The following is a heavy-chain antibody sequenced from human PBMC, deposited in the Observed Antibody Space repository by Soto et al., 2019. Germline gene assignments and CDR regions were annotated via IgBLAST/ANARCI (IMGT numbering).Heavy chain of an antibody. J-gene: IGHJ3*02. Sequence: QVQLVQSGAEVKKPGSSVKVSCKASGGTFSSYTISWVRQAPGQGLEWMGRIIPILGIANYAQKFQGRVTXXAXKXXSTAYMELSSLRSEDTAVYYCAGELWFGTDDAFDIWGQGTMVTVSS. CDR1: GGTFSSYT. V-gene: IGHV1-69*02. D-gene: IGHD3-10*01. CDR2: IIPILGIA. CDR3: AGELWFGTDDAFDI.